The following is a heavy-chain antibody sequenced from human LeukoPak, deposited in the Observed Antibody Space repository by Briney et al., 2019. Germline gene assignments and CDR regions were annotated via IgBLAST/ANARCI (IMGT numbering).Heavy chain of an antibody. CDR3: ARSTGWFGQGYFDY. CDR1: GFTFSSYE. D-gene: IGHD3-10*01. J-gene: IGHJ4*02. CDR2: ISSSGSTI. V-gene: IGHV3-48*03. Sequence: GGSLRLSCAASGFTFSSYEMNWVRQAPGKGLEWVSYISSSGSTIYYADSVKGRFTISRDNAKNTLYLQMNSLRAEDTAVYYCARSTGWFGQGYFDYWGQGTLVTVSS.